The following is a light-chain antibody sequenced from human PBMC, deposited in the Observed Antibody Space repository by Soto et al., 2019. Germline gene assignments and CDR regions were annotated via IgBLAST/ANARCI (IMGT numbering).Light chain of an antibody. CDR1: SSNIGNNY. V-gene: IGLV1-51*01. J-gene: IGLJ3*02. Sequence: QSVLTQPPSVSADPGQRVTISCSGTSSNIGNNYVSWYQHLPGTAPKLLIYDNNKRPSGIPDRFSGSKSGTSATLGITGLQTGDEADYYCGTWDSSLSVWVFGGGTQLTVL. CDR2: DNN. CDR3: GTWDSSLSVWV.